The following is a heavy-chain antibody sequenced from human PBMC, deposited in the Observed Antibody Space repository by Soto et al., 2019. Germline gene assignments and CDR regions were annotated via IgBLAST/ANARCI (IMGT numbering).Heavy chain of an antibody. CDR3: ARAYYDNSGYPLGGIYV. D-gene: IGHD3-22*01. CDR2: IGTDDDT. V-gene: IGHV3-13*01. Sequence: PGGSLRLSCVGFGFTFSTYDMHWVRHNVGKGLEWVSSIGTDDDTYYLDSVRGRFTISREDAKNSLYLQMDSLRAGDTAVSYCARAYYDNSGYPLGGIYVWGQRTMVTAP. CDR1: GFTFSTYD. J-gene: IGHJ6*02.